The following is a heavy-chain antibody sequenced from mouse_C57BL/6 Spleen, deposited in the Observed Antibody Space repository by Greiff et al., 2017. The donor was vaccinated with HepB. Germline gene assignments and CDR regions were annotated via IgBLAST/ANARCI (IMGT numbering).Heavy chain of an antibody. CDR2: IYPGNSDT. J-gene: IGHJ3*01. CDR1: GYTFTSYW. V-gene: IGHV1-5*01. CDR3: TAAQAPWFAY. D-gene: IGHD3-2*02. Sequence: EVQLQQSGTVLARPGASAKMSCKTSGYTFTSYWMHWVKQRPGQGLEWIGAIYPGNSDTSYNQKFKGKAKLTAVTSASTAYMELSSLTNEDSAVYYCTAAQAPWFAYWGQGTLVTVSA.